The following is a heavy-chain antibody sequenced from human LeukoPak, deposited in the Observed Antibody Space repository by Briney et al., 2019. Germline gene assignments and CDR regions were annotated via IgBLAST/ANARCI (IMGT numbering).Heavy chain of an antibody. J-gene: IGHJ6*03. CDR2: FDPEDGET. V-gene: IGHV1-24*01. CDR1: GYTLTELS. Sequence: GASVKVSCKVSGYTLTELSMHWVRQAPGKGLEWMGGFDPEDGETIYAQKFQGRVTMTEDTSTDTAYMELSSLRSEDTAVYYCATDRPMIVGGQIHYYYYMDVWGKGTMVTVSS. D-gene: IGHD3-22*01. CDR3: ATDRPMIVGGQIHYYYYMDV.